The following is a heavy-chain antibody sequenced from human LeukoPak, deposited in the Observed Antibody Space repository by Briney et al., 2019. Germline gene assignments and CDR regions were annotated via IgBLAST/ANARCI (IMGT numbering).Heavy chain of an antibody. J-gene: IGHJ5*02. Sequence: PGGSLRLSCVVSGFTFSSYGMHWVRQAPGKGLEWVALISYDGSSKYYGDSVKCRFTISRDNAKNTLYLQMNSLRAEDTAVYFCATPPGLRVNHWGQGTLVTVSS. CDR1: GFTFSSYG. D-gene: IGHD3-16*01. CDR3: ATPPGLRVNH. CDR2: ISYDGSSK. V-gene: IGHV3-30*04.